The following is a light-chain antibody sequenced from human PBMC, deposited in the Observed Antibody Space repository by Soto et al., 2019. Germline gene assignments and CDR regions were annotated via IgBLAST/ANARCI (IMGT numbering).Light chain of an antibody. CDR2: DVS. V-gene: IGLV2-11*01. CDR1: SGDVGGYNY. CDR3: CSYAGNSYV. Sequence: QSVLTQPRSVSGSPGRSVTISCTGTSGDVGGYNYVSWYQQHPGEAPKLMIYDVSKRPSGVPDRFSGSKSGNTASLTISGLQAEDEADYYCCSYAGNSYVFGTGTKVTVL. J-gene: IGLJ1*01.